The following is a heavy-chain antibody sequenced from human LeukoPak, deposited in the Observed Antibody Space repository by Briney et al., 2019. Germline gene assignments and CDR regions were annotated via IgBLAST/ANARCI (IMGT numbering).Heavy chain of an antibody. Sequence: SSETLSLTCTVSGYSISSGYYWGWIRQPPGKGLEWIGSIYHSGSTYYNPSLKSRVTISVDTSKNQFSLKLSSVTAADTAVYYCAKGSPPDYGYYFDYWGQGTLVTVSS. CDR3: AKGSPPDYGYYFDY. D-gene: IGHD4-17*01. V-gene: IGHV4-38-2*02. CDR2: IYHSGST. J-gene: IGHJ4*02. CDR1: GYSISSGYY.